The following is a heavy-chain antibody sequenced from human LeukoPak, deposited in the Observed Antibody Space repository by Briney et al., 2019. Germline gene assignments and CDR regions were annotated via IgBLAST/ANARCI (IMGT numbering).Heavy chain of an antibody. D-gene: IGHD3-9*01. CDR1: GGTFSSYA. CDR3: ARGITGRYFDWWLFDY. V-gene: IGHV1-69*13. Sequence: SVKVSCKASGGTFSSYAISWVRQAPGQGLEWMGGLIPIFGTANYAQKFQGRVTITADESTSTAYMELSSLRSEDTAVYYCARGITGRYFDWWLFDYWGQGTLVTVSS. J-gene: IGHJ4*02. CDR2: LIPIFGTA.